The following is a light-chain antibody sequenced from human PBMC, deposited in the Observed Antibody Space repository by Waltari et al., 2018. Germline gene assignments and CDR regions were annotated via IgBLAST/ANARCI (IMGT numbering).Light chain of an antibody. J-gene: IGLJ2*01. Sequence: QSALTQPPSASGSPGQSVTIPCTGTSRDVGGIDYVSWYQLHPGKAPKLLIYEVAQRPSGVPDRFSGSKSGNTASLTVSDLQPEDEADYYCSSYGGSNNVLFGGGTKLTVL. CDR1: SRDVGGIDY. CDR3: SSYGGSNNVL. CDR2: EVA. V-gene: IGLV2-8*01.